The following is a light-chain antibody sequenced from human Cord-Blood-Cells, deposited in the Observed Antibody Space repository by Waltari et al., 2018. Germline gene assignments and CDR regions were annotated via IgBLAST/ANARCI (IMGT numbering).Light chain of an antibody. J-gene: IGKJ1*01. Sequence: SLSASVRDRDAITCHASQDISNYLNWYQQKPGKAPKLLIYDASNLETGVPSRFSGSGSGTDFTFTISSLQPEDIATYYCQQYDNLSWTFGQGTKVEIK. CDR3: QQYDNLSWT. CDR1: QDISNY. V-gene: IGKV1-33*01. CDR2: DAS.